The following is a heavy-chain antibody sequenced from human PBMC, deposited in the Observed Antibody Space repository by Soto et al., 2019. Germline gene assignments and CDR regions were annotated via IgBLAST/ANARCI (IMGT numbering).Heavy chain of an antibody. CDR1: GGSIWSSSYY. CDR3: GNRIAAAYNGFDP. Sequence: SDTLSLTCTVCGGSIWSSSYYWGWIRQPPGKGLEWIGSIYYSGSTYYNPSLKSRVTISVDTSKNQFSLKLSSVTAADTAVYYCGNRIAAAYNGFDPWGQGTLVTVSS. D-gene: IGHD6-13*01. CDR2: IYYSGST. J-gene: IGHJ5*02. V-gene: IGHV4-39*01.